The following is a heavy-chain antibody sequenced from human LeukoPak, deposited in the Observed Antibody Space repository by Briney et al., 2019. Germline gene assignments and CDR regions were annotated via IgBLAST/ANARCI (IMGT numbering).Heavy chain of an antibody. D-gene: IGHD2-2*01. CDR3: ARGRYLLGYCSSTSCYGGDC. V-gene: IGHV1-8*01. CDR1: GYTFTSYD. Sequence: ASVKVSCKASGYTFTSYDINWVRQAPGQGLEWMGWMNPNSGNTGYAQKFQGRVTMTRNTSISTAYMELSSLRSEDTAVYYCARGRYLLGYCSSTSCYGGDCWGQGTLVTVSS. CDR2: MNPNSGNT. J-gene: IGHJ4*02.